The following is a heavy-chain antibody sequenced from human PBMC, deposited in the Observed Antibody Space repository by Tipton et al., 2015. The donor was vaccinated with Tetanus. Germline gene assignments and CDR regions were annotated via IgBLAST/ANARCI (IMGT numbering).Heavy chain of an antibody. D-gene: IGHD5-18*01. J-gene: IGHJ5*02. CDR1: GYSFSTHW. CDR2: IYAGDSDP. CDR3: ARSRGYIYGEGDWFDP. Sequence: VQLVQSGAEVKKPGESLKISCKGSGYSFSTHWIAWVRQTPGKGLEWVGFIYAGDSDPRYNPSFKGQVTMSVDKSINTAYLQWNSLKVSDTGMYYCARSRGYIYGEGDWFDPWGQGILVTVSS. V-gene: IGHV5-51*01.